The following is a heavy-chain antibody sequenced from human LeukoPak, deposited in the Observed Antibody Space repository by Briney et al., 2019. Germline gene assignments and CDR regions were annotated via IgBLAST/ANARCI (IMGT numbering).Heavy chain of an antibody. CDR3: ARVGAGYFRYYYYGMDV. CDR1: GGSISSYY. J-gene: IGHJ6*02. D-gene: IGHD2/OR15-2a*01. Sequence: KSSETLSLTCTVSGGSISSYYWSWIRQPPGKGLEWIGYIYYSGSTNYNPSLKSRVTISVDTSKNQSSLKLSSVTAADTAVYYCARVGAGYFRYYYYGMDVWGQGTTVTVSS. CDR2: IYYSGST. V-gene: IGHV4-59*01.